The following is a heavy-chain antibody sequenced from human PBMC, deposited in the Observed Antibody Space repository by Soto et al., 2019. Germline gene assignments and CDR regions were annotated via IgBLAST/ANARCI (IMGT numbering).Heavy chain of an antibody. D-gene: IGHD5-12*01. Sequence: QVQLQESGPGLVKPSQTLSLTCTVSGGSISSGGYYWSWIRQHPGKGLEWIGYIYYSGSTYYNPSLKRRVTISVDTSKNQFSLKLSSVTAADTAVYYCARVEDIVATQYNWFDPWGQGTLVTVSS. CDR1: GGSISSGGYY. CDR3: ARVEDIVATQYNWFDP. CDR2: IYYSGST. V-gene: IGHV4-31*03. J-gene: IGHJ5*02.